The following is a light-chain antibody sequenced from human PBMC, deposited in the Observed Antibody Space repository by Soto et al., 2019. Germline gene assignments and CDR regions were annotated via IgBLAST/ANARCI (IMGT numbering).Light chain of an antibody. CDR1: QSIGSY. V-gene: IGKV3-11*01. J-gene: IGKJ3*01. CDR3: QQRNFWPLT. Sequence: EIVMTQSPAILSLSPGERATLSCRASQSIGSYLAWYQQKPGQAPRLLIYDASNRATGLPARFSGSGSETEFTLTIDSLEPEDSAVYYCQQRNFWPLTFGPGTKVDIK. CDR2: DAS.